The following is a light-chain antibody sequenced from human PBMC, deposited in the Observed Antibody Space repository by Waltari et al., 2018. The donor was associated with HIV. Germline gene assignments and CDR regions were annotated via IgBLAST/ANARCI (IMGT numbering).Light chain of an antibody. J-gene: IGLJ1*01. CDR3: SSYTSSSTPYV. CDR2: EVS. V-gene: IGLV2-14*01. CDR1: SSDVGGYNY. Sequence: QSALTQPASVSGSPGQSITISCTGTSSDVGGYNYVSWYQQHPGKAPKLMMYEVSNRPSGFSNRFSGSKSGNTASLTISGLQAEDEADYYCSSYTSSSTPYVFGTGTKVTVL.